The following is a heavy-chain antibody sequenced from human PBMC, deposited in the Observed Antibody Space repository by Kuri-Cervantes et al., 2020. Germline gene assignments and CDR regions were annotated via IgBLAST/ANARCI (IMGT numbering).Heavy chain of an antibody. J-gene: IGHJ6*02. V-gene: IGHV4-59*12. CDR1: GGSISGSC. CDR3: AREIFGGTSGVRYYYYGMDV. D-gene: IGHD3-3*01. Sequence: SETLSLTCTVSGGSISGSCFSWMRQPPGKGLEWIGYIYSGGSTNHNPSLKSRVTISIDTSKNQFSLKLSSVTAADTAVYYCAREIFGGTSGVRYYYYGMDVWGQGTTVTVSS. CDR2: IYSGGST.